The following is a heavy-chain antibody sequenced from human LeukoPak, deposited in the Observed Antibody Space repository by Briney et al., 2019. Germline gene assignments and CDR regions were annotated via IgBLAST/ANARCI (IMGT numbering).Heavy chain of an antibody. CDR1: GFTFSSYS. CDR3: ARVLEDRSSTSCLGY. Sequence: GGSLRLSCAASGFTFSSYSMNWVRQAPGKGLEWVSYISSSSSTIYYADSVKGRFTISRDNAKNSLYLQMNSLRAEDTAVYYCARVLEDRSSTSCLGYWGQGTLVTVSS. CDR2: ISSSSSTI. D-gene: IGHD2-2*01. V-gene: IGHV3-48*01. J-gene: IGHJ4*02.